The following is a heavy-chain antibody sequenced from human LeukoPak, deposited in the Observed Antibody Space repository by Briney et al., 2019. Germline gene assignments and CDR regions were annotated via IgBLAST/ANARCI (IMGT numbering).Heavy chain of an antibody. CDR3: ARDPYQRGYSGYDDAFDI. CDR1: GFTFSSYG. Sequence: PGGSLRLSCAASGFTFSSYGMHWVRQAPGKGLEWVAVISYDGSNKYYADSVKGRFTISRDNSKNTLYLQMNSLRAEDTAVYYCARDPYQRGYSGYDDAFDIWGQGTMVTVSS. V-gene: IGHV3-30*03. J-gene: IGHJ3*02. D-gene: IGHD5-12*01. CDR2: ISYDGSNK.